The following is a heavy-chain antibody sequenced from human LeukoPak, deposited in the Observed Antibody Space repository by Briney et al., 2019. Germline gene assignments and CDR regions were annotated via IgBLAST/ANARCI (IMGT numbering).Heavy chain of an antibody. CDR2: IKQNGSEK. D-gene: IGHD6-13*01. CDR3: ARGGRYSSGWYGGVFDY. Sequence: GGSLRLSCAASGFTFSSYAMSWVRQAPGKGLEWVANIKQNGSEKYYVDSVKGRFTISRDNAKNSLYLQMNSLRVEDTAVYYCARGGRYSSGWYGGVFDYWGQGTLVTVSS. CDR1: GFTFSSYA. J-gene: IGHJ4*02. V-gene: IGHV3-7*01.